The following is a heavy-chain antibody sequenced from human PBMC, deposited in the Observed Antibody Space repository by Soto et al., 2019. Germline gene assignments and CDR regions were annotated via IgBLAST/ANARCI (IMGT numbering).Heavy chain of an antibody. CDR2: IWYDGSNK. D-gene: IGHD3-3*01. CDR3: ARERSRYDFWSGYYTDYYRNNHYYYMDV. Sequence: GGSLRLSCAASGFTFSSYGMHWVRQAPGKGLEWVAVIWYDGSNKYYADSVKGRFTISRDNSKNTLYLQMNSLRAEDTAVYYCARERSRYDFWSGYYTDYYRNNHYYYMDVWGKGTTVTVSS. CDR1: GFTFSSYG. V-gene: IGHV3-33*01. J-gene: IGHJ6*03.